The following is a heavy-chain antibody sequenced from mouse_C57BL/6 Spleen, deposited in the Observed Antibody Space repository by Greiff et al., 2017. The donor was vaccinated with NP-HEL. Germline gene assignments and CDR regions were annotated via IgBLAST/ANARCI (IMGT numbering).Heavy chain of an antibody. J-gene: IGHJ4*01. CDR1: GYTFTDYY. CDR3: ARWNITTVVEGMDY. D-gene: IGHD1-1*01. V-gene: IGHV1-26*01. Sequence: EVQLQQSGPELVKPGASVKISCKASGYTFTDYYMNWVKQSHGKSLEWIGDINPNNGGTSYNQKFKGKATLTVDKSSSTAYMELRSLTSEDSAVYYCARWNITTVVEGMDYWGQGTSVTVSS. CDR2: INPNNGGT.